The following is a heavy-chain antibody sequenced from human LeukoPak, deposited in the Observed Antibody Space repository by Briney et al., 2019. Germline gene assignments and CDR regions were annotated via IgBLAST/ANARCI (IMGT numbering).Heavy chain of an antibody. Sequence: KPGGSLRLSCAASGFTVSSNYMSWVRQAPGKGLEWVSSISSSSSYIYYADSVKGRFTISRDNAKNSLYLQMNSLRAEDTVVYYCARGITMANWGQGTLVTVSS. J-gene: IGHJ4*02. V-gene: IGHV3-21*01. CDR3: ARGITMAN. CDR2: ISSSSSYI. CDR1: GFTVSSNY. D-gene: IGHD3-10*01.